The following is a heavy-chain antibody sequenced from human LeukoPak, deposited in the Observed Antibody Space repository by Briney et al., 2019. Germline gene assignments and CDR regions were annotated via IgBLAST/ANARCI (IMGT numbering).Heavy chain of an antibody. CDR3: ARSIAAAGLDY. D-gene: IGHD6-13*01. CDR2: IYTSGST. Sequence: SLXCTVSGGSISSXYWXWIRXPXXXXXXXIGRIYTSGSTNYNPSLKSRVTMSVDTSKNQFSLKLSSVTAADTAVYYCARSIAAAGLDYWGQGTLVTVSS. V-gene: IGHV4-4*07. J-gene: IGHJ4*02. CDR1: GGSISSXY.